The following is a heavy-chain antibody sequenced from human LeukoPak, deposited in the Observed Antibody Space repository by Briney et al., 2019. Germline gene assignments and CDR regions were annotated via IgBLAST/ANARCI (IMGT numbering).Heavy chain of an antibody. CDR1: GGSFSGYY. Sequence: SETLSLTCAVYGGSFSGYYWSWIRQPPGKGLEWIGRIYTSGSTNYNPSLKSRVTMSVDTSKNQFSLKLSSVTAADTAVYYCARDTWGYHGSGSYYSFDYWGQGTLVTVSS. J-gene: IGHJ4*02. CDR2: IYTSGST. D-gene: IGHD3-10*01. V-gene: IGHV4-4*07. CDR3: ARDTWGYHGSGSYYSFDY.